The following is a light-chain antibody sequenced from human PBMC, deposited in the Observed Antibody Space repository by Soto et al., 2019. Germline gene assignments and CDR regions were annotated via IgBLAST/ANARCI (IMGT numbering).Light chain of an antibody. CDR2: DVS. V-gene: IGLV2-11*01. J-gene: IGLJ2*01. CDR3: QSFDKYLSAVV. CDR1: SSDGGGYNY. Sequence: QSALTQPRSVSGSPGQSVTISCTGTSSDGGGYNYVSWYQQHPGKAPKLMIYDVSKRPSGVHDRFSGSKSGNTASLTISGLQAEDEADYYCQSFDKYLSAVVFGGGTKLTVL.